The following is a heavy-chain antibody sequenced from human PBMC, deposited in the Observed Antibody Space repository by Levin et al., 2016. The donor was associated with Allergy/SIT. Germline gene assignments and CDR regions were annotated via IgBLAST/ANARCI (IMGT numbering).Heavy chain of an antibody. Sequence: GESLKISCAASGFTFGDYYMSWIRQAPGKGLEWVSYISSTSRYTKYADSVRGRFTISRDNAKDSLYLEMNSLRAEDTAVYYCARERVHYDDGTGVYYFDYWGQGTLLSVSS. CDR1: GFTFGDYY. J-gene: IGHJ4*02. CDR3: ARERVHYDDGTGVYYFDY. D-gene: IGHD2-8*02. V-gene: IGHV3-11*05. CDR2: ISSTSRYT.